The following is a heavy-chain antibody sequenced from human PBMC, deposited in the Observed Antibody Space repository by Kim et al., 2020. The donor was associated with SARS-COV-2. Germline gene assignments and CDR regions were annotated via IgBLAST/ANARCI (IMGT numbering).Heavy chain of an antibody. Sequence: AKKTPGRVTITADKSTSTAYMELSSLRSEDTAVYYCAGLMTTVTNHAFDIWGQGTMVTVSS. V-gene: IGHV1-69*02. J-gene: IGHJ3*02. D-gene: IGHD4-17*01. CDR3: AGLMTTVTNHAFDI.